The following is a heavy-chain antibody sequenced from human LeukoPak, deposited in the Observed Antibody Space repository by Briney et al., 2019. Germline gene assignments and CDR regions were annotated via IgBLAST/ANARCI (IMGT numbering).Heavy chain of an antibody. D-gene: IGHD5-12*01. Sequence: ASVEVSCKASGGTFSSYAISWVRQAPGQGLEWMGWISAYNGNTNYAQKLQGRVTMTTDTSTSTAYMELRSLRSDDTAVYYCARGDQYSGYDFWFDPWGQGTLVTVSS. CDR2: ISAYNGNT. J-gene: IGHJ5*02. CDR1: GGTFSSYA. V-gene: IGHV1-18*01. CDR3: ARGDQYSGYDFWFDP.